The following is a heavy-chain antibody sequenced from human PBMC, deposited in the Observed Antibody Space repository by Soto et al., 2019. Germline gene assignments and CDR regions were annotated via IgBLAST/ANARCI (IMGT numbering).Heavy chain of an antibody. J-gene: IGHJ4*02. CDR1: GFTFSNYA. D-gene: IGHD3-10*01. CDR3: AKGSGNYYGSGTYPEFDY. Sequence: GGSLRLSCAASGFTFSNYALTRVRQAPGKGLEWVSTISGAGGGTYYADSVKGHFTISRDNSKNTPFLQMNTLRAEDTAVYYCAKGSGNYYGSGTYPEFDYWGQGTLVTVSS. CDR2: ISGAGGGT. V-gene: IGHV3-23*01.